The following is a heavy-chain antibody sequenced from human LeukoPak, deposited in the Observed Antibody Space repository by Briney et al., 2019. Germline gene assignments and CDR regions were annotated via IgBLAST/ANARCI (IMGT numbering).Heavy chain of an antibody. CDR3: ARGIGYCSSTSCYKWFDP. CDR2: INHSGST. D-gene: IGHD2-2*02. J-gene: IGHJ5*02. CDR1: GGSFSGYY. Sequence: SETLSLTCAVYGGSFSGYYWSWIRQPPGKGLEWIGEINHSGSTNYNPSLKSRVTISVDTSKNQFSLKPSSVTAADTAVYYCARGIGYCSSTSCYKWFDPWGQGTLVTVSS. V-gene: IGHV4-34*01.